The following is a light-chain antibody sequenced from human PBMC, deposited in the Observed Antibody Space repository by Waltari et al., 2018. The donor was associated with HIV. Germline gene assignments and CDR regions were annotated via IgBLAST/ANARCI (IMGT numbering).Light chain of an antibody. V-gene: IGKV1-17*01. CDR2: AAS. J-gene: IGKJ2*01. CDR1: QDIRND. CDR3: LQFGGYPPT. Sequence: DIQLTQDQSSMYAYVGDRVTITCRASQDIRNDLAWYQQRPGKAPKRLISAASSLQSGVPSRFSGSGSGTEFILTISSLQSEDVAAYYCLQFGGYPPTFGQGTKLEIK.